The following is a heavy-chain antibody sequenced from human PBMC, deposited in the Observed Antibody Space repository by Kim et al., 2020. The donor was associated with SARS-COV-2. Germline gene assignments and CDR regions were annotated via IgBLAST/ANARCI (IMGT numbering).Heavy chain of an antibody. CDR3: SRGYSDAFDI. CDR2: NT. V-gene: IGHV1-3*01. D-gene: IGHD5-18*01. J-gene: IGHJ3*02. Sequence: NTEYSQKFQGRVTITRDTSASTAYMELSSLRSEDTAVYYCSRGYSDAFDIWGQGTMVTVFS.